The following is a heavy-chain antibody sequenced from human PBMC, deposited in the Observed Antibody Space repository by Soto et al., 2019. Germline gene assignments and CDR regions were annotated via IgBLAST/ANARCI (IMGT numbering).Heavy chain of an antibody. CDR1: GFTFSSYG. CDR2: ISYDGSNK. Sequence: GGSLRLSCAASGFTFSSYGMHWVRQAPGKGLEWVAVISYDGSNKYYADSVKGRFTISRDNSKNTLYLQMNSLRAEDTAVYYCAKGVGYCSGGSCYPSYYYMDVWGKGTTVTVSS. D-gene: IGHD2-15*01. V-gene: IGHV3-30*18. CDR3: AKGVGYCSGGSCYPSYYYMDV. J-gene: IGHJ6*03.